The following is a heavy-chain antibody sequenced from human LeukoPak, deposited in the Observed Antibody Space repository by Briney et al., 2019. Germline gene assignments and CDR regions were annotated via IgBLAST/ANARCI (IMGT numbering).Heavy chain of an antibody. CDR1: GFTFSSYD. Sequence: PGGSLRLSCAASGFTFSSYDMHWVRQAPGKGLEWVAVISYDGSNKYYADSVKGRFTIYRDNSKNTLYLQMNSLRAEDTAVYYCARDPVATINYFDYWGQRTLVTVSS. D-gene: IGHD5-12*01. J-gene: IGHJ4*02. CDR3: ARDPVATINYFDY. V-gene: IGHV3-30-3*01. CDR2: ISYDGSNK.